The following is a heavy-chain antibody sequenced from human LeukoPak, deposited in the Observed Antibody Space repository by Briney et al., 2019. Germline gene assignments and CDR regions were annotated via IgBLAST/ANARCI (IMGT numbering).Heavy chain of an antibody. CDR1: GDSISRGSYY. V-gene: IGHV4-61*02. CDR3: ARVPYDSSGYYYGMDV. Sequence: PSQTLSLTCTVSGDSISRGSYYWSWIRQPAGEGLEWIGCIYTSGSTNYHPYLKSRVTISVDTSKNQFSLKLSSVTAADTAVYYCARVPYDSSGYYYGMDVWGQGTTVTVSS. CDR2: IYTSGST. D-gene: IGHD3-22*01. J-gene: IGHJ6*02.